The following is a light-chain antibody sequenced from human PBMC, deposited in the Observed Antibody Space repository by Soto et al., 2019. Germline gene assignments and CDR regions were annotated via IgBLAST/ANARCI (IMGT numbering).Light chain of an antibody. CDR1: QSVRSY. J-gene: IGKJ1*01. CDR3: HQYDHWPQT. CDR2: GAS. V-gene: IGKV3-15*01. Sequence: EIVLTLSPGTLSLSPGERATLSCRASQSVRSYLAWYQQKPGQAPRLLIHGASTRAPGIPARFSGSGSGTDFTLTISSLQSEDFAVYYCHQYDHWPQTFGQGTKVDI.